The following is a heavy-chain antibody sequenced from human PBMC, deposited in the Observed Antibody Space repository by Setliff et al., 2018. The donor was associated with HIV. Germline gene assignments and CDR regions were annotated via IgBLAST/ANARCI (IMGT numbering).Heavy chain of an antibody. CDR3: ARVPYRSAWFSGGHDAFDV. CDR1: GYTFSSYG. Sequence: ASVKVSCKASGYTFSSYGIRWVRQAPGQGLEWMGWISGYNGNTKYVQKLQGRVTMTTDTSTRTVYMELSSLRHDDTAEYFCARVPYRSAWFSGGHDAFDVWGQGTMVTVS. J-gene: IGHJ3*01. D-gene: IGHD6-19*01. CDR2: ISGYNGNT. V-gene: IGHV1-18*01.